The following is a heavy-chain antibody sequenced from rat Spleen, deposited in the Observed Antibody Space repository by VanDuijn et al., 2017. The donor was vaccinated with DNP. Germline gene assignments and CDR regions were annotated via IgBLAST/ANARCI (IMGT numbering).Heavy chain of an antibody. J-gene: IGHJ3*01. CDR2: IWSGGNT. CDR1: GFSLTSYG. V-gene: IGHV2-15*01. Sequence: QVQLKESGPGLVQPSQTLSLTCTVSGFSLTSYGVSWVRQPPGKGLEWIGAIWSGGNTYYNSALKSRLSISRDTSKSQLFLEMNSLQTEDTAIYFCTSSYSSSGFAYWGQGTLVTVSS. D-gene: IGHD1-2*01. CDR3: TSSYSSSGFAY.